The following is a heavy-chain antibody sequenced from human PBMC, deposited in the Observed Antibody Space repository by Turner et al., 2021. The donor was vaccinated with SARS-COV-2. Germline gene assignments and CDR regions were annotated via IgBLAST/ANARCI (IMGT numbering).Heavy chain of an antibody. V-gene: IGHV4-34*01. Sequence: QVQLQQWGAGLLKPSETLSLTGAVYGGSFSVYYWSWIRQTRGKGLEWIGEINHSGSTNYNPSLKSRVTISVDTSKNQFSLKLSSVTAADTAVYYCARLGLGDSQFDYWGQGTLVTVSS. CDR1: GGSFSVYY. J-gene: IGHJ4*02. D-gene: IGHD5-18*01. CDR3: ARLGLGDSQFDY. CDR2: INHSGST.